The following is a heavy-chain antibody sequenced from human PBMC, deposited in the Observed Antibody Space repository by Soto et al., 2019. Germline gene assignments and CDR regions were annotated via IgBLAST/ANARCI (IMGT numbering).Heavy chain of an antibody. V-gene: IGHV4-34*01. CDR1: GGSFSGYY. Sequence: QVQLQQWGAGLLKPSETLSLTCAVYGGSFSGYYWSWIRQPPGKGLEWIGEINHSGSTNYNPSLKSRVTISVYTSKNQCSLKLSSVTAADTAVYYCARRKDIVVVPAARRKYNWFDPWGQGTLVTVSS. J-gene: IGHJ5*02. CDR2: INHSGST. D-gene: IGHD2-2*01. CDR3: ARRKDIVVVPAARRKYNWFDP.